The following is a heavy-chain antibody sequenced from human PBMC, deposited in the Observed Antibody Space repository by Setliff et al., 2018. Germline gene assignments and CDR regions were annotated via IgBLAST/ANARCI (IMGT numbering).Heavy chain of an antibody. J-gene: IGHJ6*03. D-gene: IGHD6-6*01. Sequence: SVKVSCKASGGTFSSYAISWVRQAPGQGLEWMGRIIPLFETTNYVERFQGRVTITADKSTGTAYMELSRLTSEDTAVYYCALEYSNSSPTVYYCMDVWGKGTTVTVSS. CDR1: GGTFSSYA. V-gene: IGHV1-69*06. CDR3: ALEYSNSSPTVYYCMDV. CDR2: IIPLFETT.